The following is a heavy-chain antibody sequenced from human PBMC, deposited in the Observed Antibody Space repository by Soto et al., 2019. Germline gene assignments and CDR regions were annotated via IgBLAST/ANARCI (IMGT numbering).Heavy chain of an antibody. D-gene: IGHD6-13*01. CDR1: GYIFTNYY. J-gene: IGHJ4*02. CDR2: INPLPTSGST. V-gene: IGHV1-46*01. Sequence: QVQLVQSGAEVKKPGASVKVSCKASGYIFTNYYIHWVRQAPGQGLEWMAIINPLPTSGSTNYAQKFQGRVTVTRDTSTSTVYMELSSLGSEDTAIYYCARELAAAAYWGQGTLVTVSS. CDR3: ARELAAAAY.